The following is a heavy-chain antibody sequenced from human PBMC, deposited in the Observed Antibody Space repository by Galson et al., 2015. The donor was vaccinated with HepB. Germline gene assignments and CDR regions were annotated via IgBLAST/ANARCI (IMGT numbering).Heavy chain of an antibody. CDR1: GFMFGDYT. CDR3: ARGMRGPDY. J-gene: IGHJ4*02. V-gene: IGHV3-49*03. CDR2: IRDKNYGGTP. Sequence: SLRLSCAASGFMFGDYTMNWFRQAPGKGLEWVGFIRDKNYGGTPEYAASVKGGFTISRDDSKSIAYLQMNSLKTEDTAVCYCARGMRGPDYWGQGTLVTVSS.